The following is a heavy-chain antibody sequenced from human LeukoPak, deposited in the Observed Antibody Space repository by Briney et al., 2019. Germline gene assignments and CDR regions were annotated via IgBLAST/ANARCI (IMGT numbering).Heavy chain of an antibody. D-gene: IGHD4-11*01. CDR3: ARDLGSNYVYFDY. Sequence: SETLSLTCTVSGGSFSDFYWTWIRQSPGQGLEWIGYSGSSNYNPSLKSRVTISVDTSKNQFYLNLRSVTAADTAVYYCARDLGSNYVYFDYWGQGSLVTVSS. J-gene: IGHJ4*02. CDR1: GGSFSDFY. V-gene: IGHV4-59*12. CDR2: SGSS.